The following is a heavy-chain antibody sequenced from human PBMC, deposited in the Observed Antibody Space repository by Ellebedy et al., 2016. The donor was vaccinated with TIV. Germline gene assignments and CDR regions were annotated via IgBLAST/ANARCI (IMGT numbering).Heavy chain of an antibody. Sequence: GESLKISXETSGFTFSDYSMTWVRQAPGKGLEWVSGIGDTAHNTYYVDSVKGRFTISRDNSGEMLFLQMNSLRVEDTAVYYCARDADRIVAAGFDYWGQGILVTVSS. D-gene: IGHD6-13*01. CDR2: IGDTAHNT. V-gene: IGHV3-23*01. CDR1: GFTFSDYS. CDR3: ARDADRIVAAGFDY. J-gene: IGHJ4*02.